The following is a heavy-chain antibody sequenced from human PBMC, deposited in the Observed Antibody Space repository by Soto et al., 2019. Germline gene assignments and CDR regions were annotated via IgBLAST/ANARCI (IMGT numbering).Heavy chain of an antibody. J-gene: IGHJ5*02. V-gene: IGHV4-30-4*01. CDR1: GDSCSNVDYY. Sequence: QVQLQESGPGLVKPSQILSLTCTVSGDSCSNVDYYWSWIRQPPGKGLEWIGYINYSGSTYYNPSLESRVFITVDTSKNQIYLKLSSVTAADTAVYYCARVFTLTYNWFDPWGQGALVTVSS. CDR2: INYSGST. D-gene: IGHD3-22*01. CDR3: ARVFTLTYNWFDP.